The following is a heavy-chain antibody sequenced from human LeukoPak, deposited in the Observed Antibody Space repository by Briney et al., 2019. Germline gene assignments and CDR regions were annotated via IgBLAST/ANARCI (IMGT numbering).Heavy chain of an antibody. V-gene: IGHV3-74*01. CDR1: GFTFSSYV. CDR3: ARDWVYKIDY. J-gene: IGHJ4*02. Sequence: GGSLRLSCETAGFTFSSYVMHWVRRTPGKGVVWVSRISHDGFISYADSVKGRFTISRDNAKNTLILQMNSLRAEDTAVYYCARDWVYKIDYWGRGTLVTVSS. CDR2: ISHDGFI. D-gene: IGHD5-24*01.